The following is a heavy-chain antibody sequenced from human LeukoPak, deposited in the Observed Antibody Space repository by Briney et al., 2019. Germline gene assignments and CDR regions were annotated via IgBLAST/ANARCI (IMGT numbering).Heavy chain of an antibody. CDR2: ISGSGGST. D-gene: IGHD3-22*01. Sequence: GGSLRLSCVGSGFTFSNYAMSWVRQAPGKRLEWVSAISGSGGSTYYADSVKGRFTISRDNSKNTLYLQMNSLRAEDTAVYYCAKDYYDSSGYTDYWGQGTLVTVSS. V-gene: IGHV3-23*01. J-gene: IGHJ4*02. CDR3: AKDYYDSSGYTDY. CDR1: GFTFSNYA.